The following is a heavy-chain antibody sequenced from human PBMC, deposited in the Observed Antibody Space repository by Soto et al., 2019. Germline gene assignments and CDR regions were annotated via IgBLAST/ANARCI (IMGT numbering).Heavy chain of an antibody. D-gene: IGHD3-3*01. CDR2: IYYSGST. V-gene: IGHV4-30-4*02. J-gene: IGHJ6*02. CDR3: ARTGFLRHYYYGMDV. Sequence: PSETLSLTCTVSGDSIRSGNHYWSWIRQPPGKGLEWIGYIYYSGSTYYSPSLKSRVTISVDTSKNQFSLKLSSVTAADTAVYYCARTGFLRHYYYGMDVWGQGTTVTVSS. CDR1: GDSIRSGNHY.